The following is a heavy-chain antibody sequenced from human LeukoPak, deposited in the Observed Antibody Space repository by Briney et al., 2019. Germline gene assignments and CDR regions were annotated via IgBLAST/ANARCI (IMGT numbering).Heavy chain of an antibody. CDR2: ISSSSSYI. V-gene: IGHV3-21*01. CDR1: GFTFSSYS. J-gene: IGHJ4*02. Sequence: GGSLRLSCAASGFTFSSYSMNWVRQAPGKGLEWVSSISSSSSYIYYADSVKGRFTISRDNAKNSLYLQMNSLRAEDTAVYYCASFPSRGYGSSGYYGVRDYWGQGTPVTVSS. CDR3: ASFPSRGYGSSGYYGVRDY. D-gene: IGHD3-22*01.